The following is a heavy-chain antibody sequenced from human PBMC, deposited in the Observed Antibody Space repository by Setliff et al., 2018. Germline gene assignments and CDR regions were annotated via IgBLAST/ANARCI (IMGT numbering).Heavy chain of an antibody. J-gene: IGHJ5*02. CDR3: GRDVFDFRTGQGGP. Sequence: PGGSLRLSCVASGFTFNEHAMHWVRQAPGKGLEWVSSISGNSGKVGYADSVKDRFTISRDNAKNSLYLQMNGLRAEDTSVYYCGRDVFDFRTGQGGPWGQGTRVTVSS. V-gene: IGHV3-9*01. CDR1: GFTFNEHA. CDR2: ISGNSGKV. D-gene: IGHD3-3*01.